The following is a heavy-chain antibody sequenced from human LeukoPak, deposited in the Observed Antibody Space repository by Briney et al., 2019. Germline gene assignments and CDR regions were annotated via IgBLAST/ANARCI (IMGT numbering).Heavy chain of an antibody. V-gene: IGHV3-23*01. CDR2: VDGGGGGT. Sequence: GGSLRLSCAASGFTFSSYAMTWVRQAPGRGLEWVSSVDGGGGGTYYADSVKGRFTISRDNSKDTLYLQMNGLRAEDTAVYYCAKEGGYNWGQGTLVTVSS. D-gene: IGHD5-24*01. CDR1: GFTFSSYA. J-gene: IGHJ4*02. CDR3: AKEGGYN.